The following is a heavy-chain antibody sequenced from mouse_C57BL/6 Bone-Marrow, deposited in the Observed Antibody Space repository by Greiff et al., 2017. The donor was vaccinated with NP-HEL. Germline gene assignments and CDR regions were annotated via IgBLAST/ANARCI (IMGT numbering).Heavy chain of an antibody. CDR1: GFTFSDYG. D-gene: IGHD2-12*01. CDR2: ISSGSSTI. V-gene: IGHV5-17*01. CDR3: ARRYRGLYYYAMDY. Sequence: EVQLQESGGGLVKPGGSLKLSCAASGFTFSDYGMHWVRQAPEKGLEWVAYISSGSSTIYYADTVKGRFTISRDNDKNTLFLQMTSLRSEDTAMYYCARRYRGLYYYAMDYWGQGTSVTVSS. J-gene: IGHJ4*01.